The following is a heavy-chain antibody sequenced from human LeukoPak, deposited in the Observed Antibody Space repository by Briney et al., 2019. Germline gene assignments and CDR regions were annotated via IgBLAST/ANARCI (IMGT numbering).Heavy chain of an antibody. V-gene: IGHV3-66*04. CDR3: AGHPPEYGSPHALDV. Sequence: GGSLRLSCAASGFTVSNNYMSWVRQAPGKGLEWVSVLYGGGETHYADSVKGRFTISRDNSKNTLYLQMNNLTADDTAVYYCAGHPPEYGSPHALDVWGQGTTVTVSS. CDR1: GFTVSNNY. CDR2: LYGGGET. D-gene: IGHD6-6*01. J-gene: IGHJ6*02.